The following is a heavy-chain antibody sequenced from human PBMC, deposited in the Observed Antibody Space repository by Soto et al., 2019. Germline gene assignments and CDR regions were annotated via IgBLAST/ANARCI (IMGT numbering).Heavy chain of an antibody. CDR2: IYYSGST. CDR1: GGSISSYY. Sequence: SETLSLTCTVSGGSISSYYWSWIRQPPGKGLEWIGYIYYSGSTNYNPSLKSRVTISVDTSKNQFSLKLSSVTAVDTAVYYCARATYNWNYGYYYYYMDVWGKGTTVTVSS. J-gene: IGHJ6*03. D-gene: IGHD1-7*01. V-gene: IGHV4-59*01. CDR3: ARATYNWNYGYYYYYMDV.